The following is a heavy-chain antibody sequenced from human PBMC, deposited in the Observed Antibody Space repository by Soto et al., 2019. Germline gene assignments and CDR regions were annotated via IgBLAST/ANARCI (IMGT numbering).Heavy chain of an antibody. CDR2: INHSGST. Sequence: SETLSLTCAVYGGSFSGYYWSWIRQPPGKGLEWIGEINHSGSTNYNPSLKSRVTISVDTSKNQFSLKLSSVTAADTAVYYCAKKKGYWYFDYWGQGTLVTVS. D-gene: IGHD2-15*01. V-gene: IGHV4-34*01. CDR1: GGSFSGYY. J-gene: IGHJ4*02. CDR3: AKKKGYWYFDY.